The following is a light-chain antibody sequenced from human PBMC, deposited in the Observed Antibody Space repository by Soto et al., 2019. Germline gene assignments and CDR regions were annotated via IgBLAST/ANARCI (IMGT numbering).Light chain of an antibody. V-gene: IGKV1-5*03. J-gene: IGKJ2*01. Sequence: DIQMTQSPSTLSASVGDRVTITCRASQSISNWLAWHQQKPGKAPKLLIYKASGLESGVPPRFSGSGSGTEFTLTISSLQPDDFATYYCQQYNSYSEYTFGHRTKLFIK. CDR2: KAS. CDR1: QSISNW. CDR3: QQYNSYSEYT.